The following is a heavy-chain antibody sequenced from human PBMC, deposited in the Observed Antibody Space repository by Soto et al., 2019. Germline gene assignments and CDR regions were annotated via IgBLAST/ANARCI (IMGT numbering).Heavy chain of an antibody. Sequence: PGESLKISCKGSGYSFTSYWIFWVRQMPVKGLEFMGIIYPFYSDTRYSPSFQGHVTISSYNSISTSYLQLISLKASDTAMYYCARGPCYSYYYMDVWGKGTTVTVSS. CDR1: GYSFTSYW. CDR3: ARGPCYSYYYMDV. CDR2: IYPFYSDT. J-gene: IGHJ6*03. V-gene: IGHV5-51*01.